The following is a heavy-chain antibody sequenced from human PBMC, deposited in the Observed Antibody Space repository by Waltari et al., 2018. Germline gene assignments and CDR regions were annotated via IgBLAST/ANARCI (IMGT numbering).Heavy chain of an antibody. V-gene: IGHV3-7*01. Sequence: EVQLVESGGGLVQPGGSLRLSCAASGFTFSSYWMSWVRQAPGKGPGWVATIKQDGSEKYYVDSVKGRFTISRDNAKNSLYLQMNSLRAEDTAVYYCARDNYLDSSGYFQLYYYYYMDVWGKGTTVTVSS. D-gene: IGHD3-22*01. J-gene: IGHJ6*03. CDR1: GFTFSSYW. CDR3: ARDNYLDSSGYFQLYYYYYMDV. CDR2: IKQDGSEK.